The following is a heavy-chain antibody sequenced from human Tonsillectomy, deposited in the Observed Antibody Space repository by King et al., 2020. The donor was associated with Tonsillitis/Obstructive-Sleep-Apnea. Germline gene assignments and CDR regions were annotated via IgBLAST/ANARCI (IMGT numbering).Heavy chain of an antibody. J-gene: IGHJ4*02. CDR2: IKSKSDGETT. CDR1: GFIFSNAW. Sequence: EVQLVESGGGLVKPGGSLRLSCAASGFIFSNAWMSWVRQAPGKGLEWVGRIKSKSDGETTDYAAPVKGRFTISRDDSKNTLYLQMNSLKIEDTAMYYCTTEITWTISMTRVGPFDYWGQGTLVTGSS. V-gene: IGHV3-15*01. D-gene: IGHD3-22*01. CDR3: TTEITWTISMTRVGPFDY.